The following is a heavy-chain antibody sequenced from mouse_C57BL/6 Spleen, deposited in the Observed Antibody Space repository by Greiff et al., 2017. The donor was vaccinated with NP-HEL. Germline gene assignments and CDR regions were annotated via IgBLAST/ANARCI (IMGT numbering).Heavy chain of an antibody. V-gene: IGHV1-55*01. CDR1: GYTFTSYW. Sequence: QVHVKQPGAELVKPGASVKMSCKASGYTFTSYWITWVKQRPGQGLEWIGDIYPGSGSTNYNEKFKSKATLTVDTSSSTAYMQLSSLTSEDSAVYYCARSANWENWYFDVWGTGTTVTVSS. CDR3: ARSANWENWYFDV. CDR2: IYPGSGST. D-gene: IGHD4-1*01. J-gene: IGHJ1*03.